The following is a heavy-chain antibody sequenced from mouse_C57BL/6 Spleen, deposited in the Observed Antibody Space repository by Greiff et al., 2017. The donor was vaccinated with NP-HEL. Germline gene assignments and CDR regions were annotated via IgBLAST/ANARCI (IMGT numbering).Heavy chain of an antibody. CDR3: ARDSLKAMDY. Sequence: VQLKESGPGLVKPSQSLSLTCSVTGYSITSGYYWNWIRQFPGNKLEWMGYISYDGSNNYNPSLKNRISITRDTSKNQFFLKLNSVTTEDTATYYCARDSLKAMDYWGQGTSVTVSS. D-gene: IGHD6-2*01. J-gene: IGHJ4*01. V-gene: IGHV3-6*01. CDR1: GYSITSGYY. CDR2: ISYDGSN.